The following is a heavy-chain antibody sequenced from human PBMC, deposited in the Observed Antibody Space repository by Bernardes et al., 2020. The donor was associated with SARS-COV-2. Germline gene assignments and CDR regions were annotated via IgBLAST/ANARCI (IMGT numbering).Heavy chain of an antibody. J-gene: IGHJ4*02. D-gene: IGHD5-18*01. Sequence: GGSLRLSCAASGFTFSSYGMHWVRQAPGKGLEWVEVIWNDGSNKYYVDSVKGRFTISRDNSKNTLYLQMNSLRAEDTAVYYCARKSQLWLLDCWGQGTLVTVSS. V-gene: IGHV3-33*01. CDR2: IWNDGSNK. CDR3: ARKSQLWLLDC. CDR1: GFTFSSYG.